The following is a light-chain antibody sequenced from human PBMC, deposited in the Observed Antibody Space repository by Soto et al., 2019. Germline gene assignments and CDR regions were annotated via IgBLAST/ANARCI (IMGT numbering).Light chain of an antibody. CDR2: GAS. V-gene: IGKV3-20*01. Sequence: EIVLTQSPGTLSLSLGERATLSCRASQSVSSSYLAWYQQTPGQAPRLLIYGASRRATGIPDRFSGSGSGTDFTLAIGRLEPADFAVYYCQQYGSSPLTFGGGTKVEIK. CDR3: QQYGSSPLT. CDR1: QSVSSSY. J-gene: IGKJ4*01.